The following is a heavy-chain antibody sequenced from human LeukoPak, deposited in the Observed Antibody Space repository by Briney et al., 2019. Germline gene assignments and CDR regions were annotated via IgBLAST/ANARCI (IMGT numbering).Heavy chain of an antibody. CDR2: IYHSGST. V-gene: IGHV4-4*02. J-gene: IGHJ5*02. CDR3: ASGTGTHNWFDP. D-gene: IGHD1-1*01. Sequence: SETLSLTCAVSGGSISSSNWWSWVRQPPGKGLEWIGEIYHSGSTNYNPSLKSRVTISVDKSKNQFSLKLSSVTAADTAVYYRASGTGTHNWFDPWGQGTLVTVSS. CDR1: GGSISSSNW.